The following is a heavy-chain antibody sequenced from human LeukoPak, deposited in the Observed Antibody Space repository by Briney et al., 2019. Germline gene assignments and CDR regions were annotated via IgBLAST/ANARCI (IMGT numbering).Heavy chain of an antibody. CDR1: GGSISSYY. CDR3: ATYGFSSGKRFDY. CDR2: IYYSGST. Sequence: PSETPSLTCTVSGGSISSYYWSWIRQPPGKGLEWIGYIYYSGSTNYNPSLKSRVTISVDTSKNQFSLRLTSVTAADTAVYYCATYGFSSGKRFDYWGQGTLVTVSS. D-gene: IGHD6-19*01. J-gene: IGHJ4*02. V-gene: IGHV4-59*01.